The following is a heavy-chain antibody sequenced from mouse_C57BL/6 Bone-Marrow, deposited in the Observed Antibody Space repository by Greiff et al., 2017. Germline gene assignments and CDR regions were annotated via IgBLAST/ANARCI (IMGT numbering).Heavy chain of an antibody. CDR3: ARNYYVSNFDAMDY. Sequence: VQLQQSGPELVKPGASVKMSCKASGYTFTDYNMHWVKQSHGKSLEWIGYINPNNGGTSYNQKFKGKDTLTVNKSSSTAYMELRSLTSEDSAVYYFARNYYVSNFDAMDYWGQGTSVTVSS. V-gene: IGHV1-22*01. J-gene: IGHJ4*01. CDR2: INPNNGGT. D-gene: IGHD1-1*01. CDR1: GYTFTDYN.